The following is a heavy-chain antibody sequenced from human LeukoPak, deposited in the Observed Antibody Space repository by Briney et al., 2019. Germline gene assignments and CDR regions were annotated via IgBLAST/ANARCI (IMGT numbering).Heavy chain of an antibody. J-gene: IGHJ4*02. CDR3: ARGGLGTTFLSFDY. CDR1: GGSISPYY. CDR2: INHSGST. V-gene: IGHV4-34*01. Sequence: SETLSLTCTVSGGSISPYYWSWIRQPPGKGLEWIGEINHSGSTNYNPSLKSRVTISVDTSKNQFSLKLSSVTAADTAVYYCARGGLGTTFLSFDYWGQGTLVTVSS. D-gene: IGHD1-7*01.